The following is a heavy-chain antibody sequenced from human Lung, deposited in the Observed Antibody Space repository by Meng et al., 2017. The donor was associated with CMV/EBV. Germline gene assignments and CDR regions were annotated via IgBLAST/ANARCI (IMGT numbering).Heavy chain of an antibody. V-gene: IGHV1-3*01. J-gene: IGHJ6*02. CDR2: INAGNGNT. CDR3: ASSRRSYLSYYGMDV. CDR1: GYTVTSYS. Sequence: ASVKVSCKASGYTVTSYSMHLVRQAPGQRLEWMGWINAGNGNTKYTQKFQGRVTITRDTSASTAYMELSSLRSEDTAVYYCASSRRSYLSYYGMDVWGQGTTVTVSS. D-gene: IGHD1-26*01.